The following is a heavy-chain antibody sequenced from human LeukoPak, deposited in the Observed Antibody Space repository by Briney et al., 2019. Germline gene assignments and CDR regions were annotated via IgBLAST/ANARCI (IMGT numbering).Heavy chain of an antibody. CDR2: IYSGST. D-gene: IGHD4/OR15-4a*01. V-gene: IGHV3-53*01. J-gene: IGHJ4*02. CDR1: GFTVTSNS. Sequence: GSLRLSCTVSGFTVTSNSMSWVRQAPGKGLEWVSFIYSGSTHYSDSVKGRFTISRDNSKNTLYLQMNSLRAEDTAVYYCARRAGAYSHPYDYWGQGALVTVSS. CDR3: ARRAGAYSHPYDY.